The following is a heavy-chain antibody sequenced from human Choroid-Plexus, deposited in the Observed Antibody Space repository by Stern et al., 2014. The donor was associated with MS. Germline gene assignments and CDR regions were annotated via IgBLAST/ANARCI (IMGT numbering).Heavy chain of an antibody. CDR3: AKDRQYLTYFFDH. J-gene: IGHJ5*02. CDR2: VSYDGSNK. V-gene: IGHV3-30*18. CDR1: GFTFGSCG. D-gene: IGHD2/OR15-2a*01. Sequence: VQLVESGGGVVQPGRPLRLSCVASGFTFGSCGMHWVRQAPGKGLEWVAGVSYDGSNKYYADSVKGRFTISRDNSKNTLYLQMSSLRPEDTAVYFCAKDRQYLTYFFDHWGQGSLVTVSS.